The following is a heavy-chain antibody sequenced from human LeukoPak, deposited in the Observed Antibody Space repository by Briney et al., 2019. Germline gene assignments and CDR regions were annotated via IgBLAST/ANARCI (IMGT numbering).Heavy chain of an antibody. J-gene: IGHJ4*02. Sequence: GRSLRLSCAASGFTFDDYAVHWVRRAPGKGLEWVSGISWNSGSIGYADSVKGRFTISRDNAKNSLYLQMNSLRAEDTALYYCAKDITGGSYGFDYWGQGTLVTVSS. V-gene: IGHV3-9*01. CDR3: AKDITGGSYGFDY. D-gene: IGHD1-26*01. CDR2: ISWNSGSI. CDR1: GFTFDDYA.